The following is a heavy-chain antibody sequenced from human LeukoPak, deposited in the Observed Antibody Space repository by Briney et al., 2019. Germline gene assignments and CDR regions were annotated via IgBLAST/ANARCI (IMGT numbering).Heavy chain of an antibody. J-gene: IGHJ4*02. CDR3: ARTSTRDGYRYFDY. CDR1: GFTFSSYW. Sequence: GGSLRLSCAASGFTFSSYWMTWVRQAPGKGLEWVANIKQDGSEKAYVDSVKGRFTISRDNAKNSLYLQMNSLRAEDTAVYYCARTSTRDGYRYFDYWGQGTLVTVSS. CDR2: IKQDGSEK. V-gene: IGHV3-7*04. D-gene: IGHD5-24*01.